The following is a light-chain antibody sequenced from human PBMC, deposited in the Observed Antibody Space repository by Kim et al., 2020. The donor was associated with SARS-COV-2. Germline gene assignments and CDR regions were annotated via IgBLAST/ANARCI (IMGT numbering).Light chain of an antibody. V-gene: IGKV3-20*01. CDR3: QQYATSPALT. J-gene: IGKJ4*01. CDR2: GAS. Sequence: PGERAALSFRASQSVTSNYVAWYQQKPGQAPRLLIYGASSRATGIADRFSGSGSGTDFTLTISRLEPEDFAVYYCQQYATSPALTFGGGTKVDIK. CDR1: QSVTSNY.